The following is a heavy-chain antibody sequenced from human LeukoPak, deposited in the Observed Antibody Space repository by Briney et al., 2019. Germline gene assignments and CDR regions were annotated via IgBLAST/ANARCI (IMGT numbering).Heavy chain of an antibody. CDR3: ARDGNDYGDFGYYGMDV. V-gene: IGHV1-69*04. D-gene: IGHD4-17*01. Sequence: ASVKVSCKASGGTFSSYAISWVRQAPGQGLEWMGRIIPILGIANYAQKFQGRVTITADKSTSIAYMELSSLRSEDTAVYYCARDGNDYGDFGYYGMDVWGQGTTVTVSS. J-gene: IGHJ6*02. CDR1: GGTFSSYA. CDR2: IIPILGIA.